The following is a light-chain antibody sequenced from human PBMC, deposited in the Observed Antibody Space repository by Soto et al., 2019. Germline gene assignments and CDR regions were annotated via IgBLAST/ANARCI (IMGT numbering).Light chain of an antibody. Sequence: DIQMTQSPSSLSASVGDRVTITCQASQDISNYLNWYQQKPGKAPKLLIYDASNLETVVPSRFSGSVSRSDFTFTISSLQPDDITPYSCQQYDNLPYTFGQGTKLEIK. V-gene: IGKV1-33*01. CDR3: QQYDNLPYT. CDR2: DAS. CDR1: QDISNY. J-gene: IGKJ2*01.